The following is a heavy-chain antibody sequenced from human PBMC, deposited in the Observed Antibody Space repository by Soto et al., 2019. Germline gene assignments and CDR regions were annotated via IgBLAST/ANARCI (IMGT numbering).Heavy chain of an antibody. V-gene: IGHV4-39*01. CDR2: IYSSGRT. CDR3: ARQYSTSPSFDY. D-gene: IGHD6-6*01. Sequence: QLQLQESGPGLVKPSETLSLTCTVSGGSLRSTNYYWGWIRQPPGKGLEWIGSIYSSGRTYYSPSLESRVTISVDTSKNQFSLKVSSVIAADTAVYYYARQYSTSPSFDYWGQGTLVTVSS. J-gene: IGHJ4*02. CDR1: GGSLRSTNYY.